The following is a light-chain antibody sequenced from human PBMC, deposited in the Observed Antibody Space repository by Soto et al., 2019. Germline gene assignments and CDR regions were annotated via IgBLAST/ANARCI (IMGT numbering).Light chain of an antibody. CDR1: SGHSSYI. CDR3: ETWDSNTYNYV. V-gene: IGLV4-60*03. J-gene: IGLJ1*01. CDR2: LEGSGSY. Sequence: QPVLTQSSSASASLGSSVKLTCTLSSGHSSYIIAWHQQQPGKAPRYLMKLEGSGSYNKGSGVPDRFSGSSSGADRYLTISNLQSEDEADYYCETWDSNTYNYVFGTGTKVTVL.